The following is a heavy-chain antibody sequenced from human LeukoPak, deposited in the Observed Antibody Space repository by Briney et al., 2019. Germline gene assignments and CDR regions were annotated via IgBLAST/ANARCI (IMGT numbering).Heavy chain of an antibody. J-gene: IGHJ5*02. V-gene: IGHV5-51*01. Sequence: GESLKIPCKGSGYSFTSYWIGWVRQMPGKGLEWMGIIYPGDSDTRYSLSFQGQVTISADKSISTAYLQWSSLKASDTAMYYCARTYSYGHNWFDPWGQGTLVTVSS. D-gene: IGHD5-18*01. CDR1: GYSFTSYW. CDR2: IYPGDSDT. CDR3: ARTYSYGHNWFDP.